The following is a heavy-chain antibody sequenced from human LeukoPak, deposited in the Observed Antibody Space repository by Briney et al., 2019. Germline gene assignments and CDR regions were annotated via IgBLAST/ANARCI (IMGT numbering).Heavy chain of an antibody. CDR1: GGSFSGYY. J-gene: IGHJ3*02. Sequence: PSETLSLTCAVYGGSFSGYYWSWIRQPPGKGLEWIGEINHSGSTNYNPSLKSRVTISVDTSKNQFSLKLSSVTAADTAVYYCARGAIRNKDFWSGYPPPLAFDIWGQGTMVTVSS. CDR3: ARGAIRNKDFWSGYPPPLAFDI. V-gene: IGHV4-34*01. CDR2: INHSGST. D-gene: IGHD3-3*01.